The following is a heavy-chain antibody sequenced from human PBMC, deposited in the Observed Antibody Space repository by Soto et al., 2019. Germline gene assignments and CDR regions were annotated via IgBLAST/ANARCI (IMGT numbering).Heavy chain of an antibody. D-gene: IGHD3-10*01. CDR1: GFTFSSYS. CDR2: ISSSSSYI. Sequence: ESGGGLVKPGGSLRLSCAASGFTFSSYSMNWVRQAPGKGLEWVSSISSSSSYIYYADSVKGRFTISRDNAKNSLYLQMNSLRAEDTAVYYCARDPYGSGVYYYYGMDVWGQGTTVTVSS. V-gene: IGHV3-21*01. J-gene: IGHJ6*02. CDR3: ARDPYGSGVYYYYGMDV.